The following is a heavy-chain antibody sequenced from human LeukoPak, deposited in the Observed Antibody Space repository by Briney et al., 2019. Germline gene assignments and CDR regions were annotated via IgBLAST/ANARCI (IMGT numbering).Heavy chain of an antibody. J-gene: IGHJ5*02. D-gene: IGHD4-11*01. CDR1: GGSLNDYY. Sequence: SETLSLTCAVYGGSLNDYYWSWIRQPPGKGLEWIGEISHSGSTNYNPSLKRRVTISEDTSNNQSSLPLNSVTASDTAVYYCARGSTGPRLRSWGQGTLVTVSS. V-gene: IGHV4-34*01. CDR2: ISHSGST. CDR3: ARGSTGPRLRS.